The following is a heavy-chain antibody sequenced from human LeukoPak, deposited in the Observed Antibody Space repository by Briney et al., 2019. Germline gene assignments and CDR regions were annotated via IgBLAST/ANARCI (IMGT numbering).Heavy chain of an antibody. CDR1: GFTFNNYA. V-gene: IGHV3-23*01. J-gene: IGHJ4*02. CDR3: ANDFDH. Sequence: PGGSLRLSCAASGFTFNNYAMSWVRQAPGKGLEWVSTISGSDDNTYYADSVKGRFTISRGISKNTLYLRMNSLRADDTAVYYCANDFDHWGQGTLVTVSS. CDR2: ISGSDDNT.